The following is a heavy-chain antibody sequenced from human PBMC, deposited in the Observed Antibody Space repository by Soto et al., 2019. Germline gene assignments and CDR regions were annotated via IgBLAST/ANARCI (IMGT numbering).Heavy chain of an antibody. CDR2: VNAGNDET. CDR3: ARDCNTIGCQGALPNSDC. J-gene: IGHJ4*02. V-gene: IGHV1-3*01. Sequence: QVQLVQSGAEVKKPGASVRLSCEASGYTFTNYAIHWVRQAPGQRLEWMGWVNAGNDETRYSEKFQGRVTITTDTPAPTGYLELSGLRSEDTAGYYCARDCNTIGCQGALPNSDCRGQGTLVTVSS. CDR1: GYTFTNYA. D-gene: IGHD3-10*01.